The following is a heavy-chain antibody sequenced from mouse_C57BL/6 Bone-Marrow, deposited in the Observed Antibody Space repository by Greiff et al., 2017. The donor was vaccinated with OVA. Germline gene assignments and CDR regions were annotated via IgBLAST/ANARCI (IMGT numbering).Heavy chain of an antibody. CDR3: ARGYGSSRFAY. D-gene: IGHD1-1*01. CDR2: IYPRSGNT. J-gene: IGHJ3*01. V-gene: IGHV1-81*01. Sequence: LVESGAELARPGASVKLSCKASGYTFTSYGISWVKQRTGQGLEWIGEIYPRSGNTYYNEKFKGKATLTAGKSSSTAYMELRSLTSEDSAVYFCARGYGSSRFAYWGQGTLVTVSA. CDR1: GYTFTSYG.